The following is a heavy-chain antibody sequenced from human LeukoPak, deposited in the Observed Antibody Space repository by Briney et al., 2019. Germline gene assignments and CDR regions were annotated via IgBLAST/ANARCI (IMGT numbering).Heavy chain of an antibody. V-gene: IGHV3-48*03. CDR2: ISSSGSTI. CDR1: GFTFSGYE. Sequence: PGGSLRLSCAASGFTFSGYEMNWVRQAPGKGLEWVSYISSSGSTIYYADSVKGRFTISRDNAKNSLYLQMNSLRAEDTAVYYCARGYSGYDSPSYFDYWGQGTLVTVSS. CDR3: ARGYSGYDSPSYFDY. D-gene: IGHD5-12*01. J-gene: IGHJ4*02.